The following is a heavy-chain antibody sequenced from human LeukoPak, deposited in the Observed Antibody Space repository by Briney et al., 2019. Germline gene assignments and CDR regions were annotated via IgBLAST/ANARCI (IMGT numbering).Heavy chain of an antibody. Sequence: ASVKVSCKASGYTFTGYYMHWVRQAPGQGLEWMGWINPNSGGTNYAQKFQGRVTMTRDTSISTAYMELSRLRSDDTAVYYCARDPPPNYYDSSGYWARVANLYYYYGMDVWGQGTTVTVSS. D-gene: IGHD3-22*01. CDR1: GYTFTGYY. V-gene: IGHV1-2*02. CDR2: INPNSGGT. CDR3: ARDPPPNYYDSSGYWARVANLYYYYGMDV. J-gene: IGHJ6*02.